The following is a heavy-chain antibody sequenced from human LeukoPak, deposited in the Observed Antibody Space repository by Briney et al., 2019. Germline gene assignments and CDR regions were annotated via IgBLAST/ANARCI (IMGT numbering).Heavy chain of an antibody. V-gene: IGHV4-39*01. CDR2: INYSGST. Sequence: PSETLSLTCTVSGGSSRSGRYYWGWLRQPPGKGLEWIASINYSGSTHCSPSLKSRVTISVDTSKNQFSLNLSSVTAADTAVYYCARQDDNDHGDPNRFDPWGQGALVTVSS. J-gene: IGHJ5*02. D-gene: IGHD4-17*01. CDR1: GGSSRSGRYY. CDR3: ARQDDNDHGDPNRFDP.